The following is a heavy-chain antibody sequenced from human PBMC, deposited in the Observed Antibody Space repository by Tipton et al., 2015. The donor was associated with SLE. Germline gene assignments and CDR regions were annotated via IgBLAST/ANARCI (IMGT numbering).Heavy chain of an antibody. CDR3: TTGGVAAAPGTG. J-gene: IGHJ4*02. CDR1: GFTFSNAW. V-gene: IGHV3-15*01. CDR2: IKSKTAGGTT. D-gene: IGHD6-13*01. Sequence: GSLRLSCAASGFTFSNAWMNWVRQAPGMGLEWVGRIKSKTAGGTTDYAASVKGRFTISRDDSKNTLYLQVNSLQIEDTAVYYCTTGGVAAAPGTGWGQGTLVTVSS.